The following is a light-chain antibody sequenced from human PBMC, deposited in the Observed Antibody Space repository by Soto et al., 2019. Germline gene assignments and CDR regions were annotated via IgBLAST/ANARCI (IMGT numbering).Light chain of an antibody. CDR2: DVS. CDR3: SSYAGSNTHVV. V-gene: IGLV2-11*01. Sequence: QSALTQPRSVSGSPGQSVTISCTGTSSDVGAYNCVSWYQQYPGKVPKLMIYDVSKRPSWVPDRFSCSKSGNTASLTISGLQAEDEADYYCSSYAGSNTHVVFGGGTKVTVL. J-gene: IGLJ2*01. CDR1: SSDVGAYNC.